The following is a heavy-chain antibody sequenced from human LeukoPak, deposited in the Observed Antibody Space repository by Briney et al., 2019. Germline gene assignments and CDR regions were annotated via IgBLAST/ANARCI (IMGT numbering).Heavy chain of an antibody. V-gene: IGHV3-21*01. J-gene: IGHJ4*02. Sequence: GSSPRLFKPAPGFTLSSSSMNLARRALGKGLEWVSSISSSSSYIYYADSVKGRFTISRDNAKNSLYLQMNSLRAEDTAVYYCARNFDYWGQGTLVTVSS. CDR3: ARNFDY. CDR2: ISSSSSYI. CDR1: GFTLSSSS.